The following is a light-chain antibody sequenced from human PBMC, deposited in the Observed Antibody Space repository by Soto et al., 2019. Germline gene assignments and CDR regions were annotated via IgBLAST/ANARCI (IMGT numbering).Light chain of an antibody. CDR1: QSINNW. CDR3: QQYNSYSQT. Sequence: DIQMTQSPSPLSASVGDRVTITCRASQSINNWLAWYQQKPGQTPKLLISKASSLESGVPSRFSGSGSGTEFTLSISSLPPEDFVNYYCQQYNSYSQTFGPGTTLEIK. V-gene: IGKV1-5*03. J-gene: IGKJ2*01. CDR2: KAS.